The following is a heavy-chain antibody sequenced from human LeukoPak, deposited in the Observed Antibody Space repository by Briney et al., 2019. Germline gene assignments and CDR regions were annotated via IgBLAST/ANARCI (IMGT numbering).Heavy chain of an antibody. D-gene: IGHD3-22*01. V-gene: IGHV4-61*01. Sequence: SETLSLTCTVSGGSVSSGSYYWSWIRQPPGKGLECMGYIYYSGSTNYNPSLKSRVTISVDTSKNQFSLKLSSVTAADTAVYYCARGLDSSGYYPFDYWGQGTLVTVSS. CDR1: GGSVSSGSYY. CDR2: IYYSGST. J-gene: IGHJ4*02. CDR3: ARGLDSSGYYPFDY.